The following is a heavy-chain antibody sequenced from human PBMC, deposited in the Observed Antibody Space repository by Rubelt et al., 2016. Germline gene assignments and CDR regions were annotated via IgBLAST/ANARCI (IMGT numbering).Heavy chain of an antibody. D-gene: IGHD3-9*01. CDR2: ISSDGSGT. CDR3: GRDLTTQGAIDY. CDR1: GSTFRNYW. Sequence: EVQLVESGGGLVQPGGSLRLSCAASGAASGSTFRNYWMHWVRQAPGKGLMWVARISSDGSGTDYADSVKGRFTISRDNAKSTVSLQMNSLRVEATALYYCGRDLTTQGAIDYWGQGTLVTVSS. V-gene: IGHV3-74*01. J-gene: IGHJ4*02.